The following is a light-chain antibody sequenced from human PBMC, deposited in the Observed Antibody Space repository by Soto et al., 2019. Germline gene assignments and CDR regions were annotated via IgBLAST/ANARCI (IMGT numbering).Light chain of an antibody. CDR2: DAS. J-gene: IGKJ3*01. CDR1: QSVSSY. V-gene: IGKV3-11*01. CDR3: QQRSNWPPGLFT. Sequence: EIVLTQSPATLSLSPGERATLSCRASQSVSSYLAWYQQKPGQAPRLLIYDASNRATGIPARFSGSGSGTDFTLTISSPEPEDFAVYYCQQRSNWPPGLFTFGPGTKVDTK.